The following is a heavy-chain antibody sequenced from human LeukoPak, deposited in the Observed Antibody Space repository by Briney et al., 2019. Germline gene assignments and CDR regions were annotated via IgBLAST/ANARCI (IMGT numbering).Heavy chain of an antibody. D-gene: IGHD3-10*01. CDR1: GFTFSSYA. CDR2: ISGSGGST. V-gene: IGHV3-23*01. CDR3: AKDGPRSTMVRGVISWWFDP. J-gene: IGHJ5*02. Sequence: GGSLRLSCAASGFTFSSYAMSWVRQAPGKGLEWVSAISGSGGSTYYADSVKGRFTISRDNSKNTLYLQMNSLRAEDTAVYYCAKDGPRSTMVRGVISWWFDPWGQGTLVTVSS.